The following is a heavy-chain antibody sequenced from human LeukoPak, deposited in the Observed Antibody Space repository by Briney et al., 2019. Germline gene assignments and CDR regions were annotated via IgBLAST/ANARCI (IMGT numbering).Heavy chain of an antibody. V-gene: IGHV3-23*01. J-gene: IGHJ2*01. CDR2: ISGSGGST. CDR3: AKGTGGYWYFDL. D-gene: IGHD7-27*01. CDR1: GFTFSGYA. Sequence: PGGSLRLSCAASGFTFSGYAMSWVRQAPGKGLEWVSAISGSGGSTYYADSVKGRFTISRDNSKNTLYLQMNSLRADDRALYYCAKGTGGYWYFDLWGRGALVTVSS.